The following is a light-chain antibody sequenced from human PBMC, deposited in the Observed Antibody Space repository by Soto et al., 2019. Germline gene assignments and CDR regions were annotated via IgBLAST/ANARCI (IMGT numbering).Light chain of an antibody. J-gene: IGLJ1*01. Sequence: QSALTQPASVSGSPGQSITISCTGSSSDVGGYNHVSWYQQHPGKAPKLMIYEVSNRPSGVSNRFSGSKSGNTASLTISGLQADDEADYYCSSYSTTSTLVFGSGTKLTVL. CDR1: SSDVGGYNH. CDR3: SSYSTTSTLV. V-gene: IGLV2-14*01. CDR2: EVS.